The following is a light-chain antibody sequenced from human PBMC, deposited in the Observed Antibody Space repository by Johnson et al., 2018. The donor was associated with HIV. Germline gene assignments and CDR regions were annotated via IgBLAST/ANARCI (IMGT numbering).Light chain of an antibody. J-gene: IGLJ1*01. V-gene: IGLV1-51*01. CDR2: ENN. CDR3: GTGDSNLRKV. Sequence: QSVLTQPPSVSAAPGQKVTISCSGSSSNIGNNYVSWYRQLPGTAPKLLIYENNKRPSGIPDRFSGSKSGTSATLGITGLQTGDEADYYCGTGDSNLRKVFGTGTKVTVL. CDR1: SSNIGNNY.